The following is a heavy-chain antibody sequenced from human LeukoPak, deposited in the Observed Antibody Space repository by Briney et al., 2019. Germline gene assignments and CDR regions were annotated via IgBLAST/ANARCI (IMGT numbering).Heavy chain of an antibody. V-gene: IGHV3-30*01. J-gene: IGHJ4*02. Sequence: GGSLRLSCAASGFTFSSYAMHWVRQAPGKGLEWVALISYDGTNKSYEDSVKGRFTISRDNSKNTLFLQVNSLRAEDTAVYYCARDLTGWGESSGYSDYWGQGTLVTVSS. CDR3: ARDLTGWGESSGYSDY. CDR1: GFTFSSYA. D-gene: IGHD3-22*01. CDR2: ISYDGTNK.